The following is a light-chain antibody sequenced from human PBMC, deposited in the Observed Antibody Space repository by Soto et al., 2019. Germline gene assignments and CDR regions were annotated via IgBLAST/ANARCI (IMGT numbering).Light chain of an antibody. CDR2: GAS. V-gene: IGKV3-15*01. CDR3: HQYDNWPET. Sequence: ETVMTQSPAILSVSPGERATLSCRASQSVNSDLAWYQQKPGQAPRLLIYGASTRATGTPARFSGSGSGTEFTLTISSLQSEDFAVYYCHQYDNWPETFGQGTKWIS. CDR1: QSVNSD. J-gene: IGKJ1*01.